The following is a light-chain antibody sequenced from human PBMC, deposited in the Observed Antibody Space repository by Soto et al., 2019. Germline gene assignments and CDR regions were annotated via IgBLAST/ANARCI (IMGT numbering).Light chain of an antibody. CDR3: QQYDNLPLT. Sequence: DIQMTQSPSSLSASVGDRVTITCQASQDIDTYLVWYQQKAGKVPKVLIFDASSLQTGVPSRFSGSGSGTDVTFTISSLQPEDVATYYCQQYDNLPLTFGGGTKVE. V-gene: IGKV1-33*01. CDR1: QDIDTY. CDR2: DAS. J-gene: IGKJ4*01.